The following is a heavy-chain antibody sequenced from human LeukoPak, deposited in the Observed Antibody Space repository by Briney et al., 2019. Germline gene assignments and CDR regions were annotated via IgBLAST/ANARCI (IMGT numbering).Heavy chain of an antibody. CDR3: AKGSGGSCSGATCYDFDC. D-gene: IGHD2-15*01. V-gene: IGHV3-23*01. J-gene: IGHJ4*02. Sequence: GGSLRLSCAASGFTFNNYAMNWVRQAPGKRLEWVSSIVGSGGSTYYADSVKGRFTISRDNSKNTLYLQMNSLRAEDTAVYYCAKGSGGSCSGATCYDFDCWGQGTLVTVSS. CDR2: IVGSGGST. CDR1: GFTFNNYA.